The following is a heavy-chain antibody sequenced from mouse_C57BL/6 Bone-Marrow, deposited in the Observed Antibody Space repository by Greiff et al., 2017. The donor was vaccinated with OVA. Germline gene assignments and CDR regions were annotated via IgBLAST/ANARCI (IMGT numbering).Heavy chain of an antibody. CDR1: GYAFSSSW. J-gene: IGHJ3*01. D-gene: IGHD4-1*01. CDR3: ARSNWVCFAY. V-gene: IGHV1-82*01. Sequence: VQLQQSGPELVKPGASVKISCKASGYAFSSSWMNWVKQRPGKGLEWIGRIYPGDGDTNYNGKFKGKATLTADKSSSTAYMQLSSLTSEDSVVYFCARSNWVCFAYWGQGTLVTVSA. CDR2: IYPGDGDT.